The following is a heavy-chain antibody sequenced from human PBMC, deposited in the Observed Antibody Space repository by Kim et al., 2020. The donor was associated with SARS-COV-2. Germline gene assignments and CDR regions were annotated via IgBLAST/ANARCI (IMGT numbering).Heavy chain of an antibody. D-gene: IGHD3-22*01. V-gene: IGHV3-23*01. J-gene: IGHJ4*02. CDR3: ATRNYYDSGAYYDY. CDR2: VGRSGDSG. CDR1: GFTLSNYG. Sequence: GGSLRLSCAASGFTLSNYGMSWVRQAPGKGLEWVSGVGRSGDSGDSADSVKGRFTISTDNAKKTMYLQMDSLRAEDTAFDYCATRNYYDSGAYYDYWGQG.